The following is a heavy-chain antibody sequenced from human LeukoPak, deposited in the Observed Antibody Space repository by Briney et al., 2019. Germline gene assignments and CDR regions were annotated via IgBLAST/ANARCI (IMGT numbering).Heavy chain of an antibody. CDR3: ARLYGDYWYFDL. V-gene: IGHV1-8*01. D-gene: IGHD4-17*01. J-gene: IGHJ2*01. Sequence: ASVKVFCKASGYTFTSYDINWVRQATGQGPEWMGWMNPNSGNTGYAQKFQGRVTMTRNTSISTAYMELSSLRSEDTAVYYCARLYGDYWYFDLWGRGTLVTVSS. CDR2: MNPNSGNT. CDR1: GYTFTSYD.